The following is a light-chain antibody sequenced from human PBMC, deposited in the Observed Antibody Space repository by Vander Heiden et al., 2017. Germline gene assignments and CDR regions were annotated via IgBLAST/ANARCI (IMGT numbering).Light chain of an antibody. Sequence: QAGLTQPPSVSKGLRQTATLTCTGNSNNVGNQGAAWLQQHQGHPPNLLSYRNNNRPSGISERFSASRSGNTASLTITGLQPEDEADYYCSAWDSSLSPHVVFGGGTKLTVL. J-gene: IGLJ2*01. V-gene: IGLV10-54*04. CDR3: SAWDSSLSPHVV. CDR2: RNN. CDR1: SNNVGNQG.